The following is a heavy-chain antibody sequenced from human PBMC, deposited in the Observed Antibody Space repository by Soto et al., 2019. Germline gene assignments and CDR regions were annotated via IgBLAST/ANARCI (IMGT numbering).Heavy chain of an antibody. CDR1: GFMFSTYL. D-gene: IGHD3-16*01. J-gene: IGHJ6*02. CDR3: VGALTYEVPYYYYGMDV. Sequence: GGSLRLSCTASGFMFSTYLMSWVRQAPGKGLEWVANIRQGGNEKFYVDSVKGRFTISRDNAKKSLCLQMNSLRAEDTAVYYCVGALTYEVPYYYYGMDVWGQGTTVTVSS. CDR2: IRQGGNEK. V-gene: IGHV3-7*01.